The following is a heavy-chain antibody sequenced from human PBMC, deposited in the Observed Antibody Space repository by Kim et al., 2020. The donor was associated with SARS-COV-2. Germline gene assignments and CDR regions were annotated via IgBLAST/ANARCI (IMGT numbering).Heavy chain of an antibody. J-gene: IGHJ4*02. D-gene: IGHD4-17*01. CDR3: ASLVLRSYFDY. Sequence: IYYADSVKGRFTISRDNAKNSLYLQMNSLRAEDTAVYYCASLVLRSYFDYWGQGTLVTVSS. CDR2: I. V-gene: IGHV3-48*03.